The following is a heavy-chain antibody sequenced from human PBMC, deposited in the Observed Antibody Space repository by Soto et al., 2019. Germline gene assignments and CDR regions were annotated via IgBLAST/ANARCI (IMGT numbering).Heavy chain of an antibody. CDR1: GGSFSGYY. D-gene: IGHD3-3*01. V-gene: IGHV4-34*01. J-gene: IGHJ5*02. CDR3: ARGALWSGFRRSSGWFDP. Sequence: SETLSLTCAVYGGSFSGYYWSWIRQPPGKGLEWIGEINHSGSTNYNPSLKSRVTISVDTSKNQFSLKLSSVTAADTAVYYCARGALWSGFRRSSGWFDPWGQGTLVTVSS. CDR2: INHSGST.